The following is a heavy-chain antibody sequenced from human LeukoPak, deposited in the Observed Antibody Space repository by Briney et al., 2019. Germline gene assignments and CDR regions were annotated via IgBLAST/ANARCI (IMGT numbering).Heavy chain of an antibody. CDR1: GASVSSYY. D-gene: IGHD3-9*01. J-gene: IGHJ4*02. CDR3: ATAATYYDILTGYYATPRFDY. CDR2: IDASGST. V-gene: IGHV4-4*07. Sequence: PSETLSLTCTVSGASVSSYYWIWIRQPAGRGLEWIGRIDASGSTNYNPSLKSRVTMSVDSSKNQFSLKLSSVTAADTAVYYCATAATYYDILTGYYATPRFDYWGQGTLVTVSS.